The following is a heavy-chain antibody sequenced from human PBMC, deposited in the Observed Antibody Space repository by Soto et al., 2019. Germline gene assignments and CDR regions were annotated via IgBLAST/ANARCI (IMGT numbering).Heavy chain of an antibody. V-gene: IGHV3-21*01. Sequence: PGGSLRLSCAVSGFTLTNYGINWVRQAPGKGLEWVSSVSKSDYTYYSDSVKGRFTISRDNAQNSVSLQMNNLRAEDTAVYYCAREDSIIIPAVADFWGQGTLVTVSS. CDR3: AREDSIIIPAVADF. CDR2: VSKSDYT. D-gene: IGHD6-19*01. CDR1: GFTLTNYG. J-gene: IGHJ4*02.